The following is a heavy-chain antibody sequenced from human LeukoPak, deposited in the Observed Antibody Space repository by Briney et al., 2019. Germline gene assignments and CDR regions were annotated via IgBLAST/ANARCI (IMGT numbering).Heavy chain of an antibody. Sequence: GESLKISCKGSGYSFTNYWIGWVRQMPGKGLDWMGIIYPGDSDTRYSPSFQGQVTMSADKSISTAHLQWSSLKASDTAMYYCVRLITIFGVVKGPFDIWGQGTMVTVSS. D-gene: IGHD3-3*01. CDR1: GYSFTNYW. CDR2: IYPGDSDT. CDR3: VRLITIFGVVKGPFDI. J-gene: IGHJ3*02. V-gene: IGHV5-51*01.